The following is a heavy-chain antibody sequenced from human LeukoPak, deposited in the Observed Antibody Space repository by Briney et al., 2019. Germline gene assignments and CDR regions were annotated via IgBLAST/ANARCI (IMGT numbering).Heavy chain of an antibody. V-gene: IGHV1-8*01. CDR1: GYTFTSYD. Sequence: ASVKVSCKASGYTFTSYDINWVRQATGQGLEWMGWMNPNSGNTGYAQQFQGRVTMTRNTSISTAYMELSSLRSEDTAVYYCARGSARRTYGGNYLSYWGQGTLVTVSS. J-gene: IGHJ4*02. D-gene: IGHD4-17*01. CDR2: MNPNSGNT. CDR3: ARGSARRTYGGNYLSY.